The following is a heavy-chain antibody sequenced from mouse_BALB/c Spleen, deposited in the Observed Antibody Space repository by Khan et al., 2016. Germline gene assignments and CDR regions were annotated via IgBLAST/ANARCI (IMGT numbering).Heavy chain of an antibody. V-gene: IGHV2-9*02. D-gene: IGHD2-10*02. J-gene: IGHJ2*01. CDR2: LWAGGSP. Sequence: QVQLKESGPGLVAPSQSLFITCTVSGFSLTTYGIYWVRQPPGKGLKWLGVLWAGGSPNYNSALMFRLSISKDNSKSPVFLKMNSLQTDDTAMYYCVRVQFGNYDYFDYWGQGTTLAVSS. CDR1: GFSLTTYG. CDR3: VRVQFGNYDYFDY.